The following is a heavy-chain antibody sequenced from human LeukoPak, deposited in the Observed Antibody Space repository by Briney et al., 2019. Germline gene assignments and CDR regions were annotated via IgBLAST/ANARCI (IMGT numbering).Heavy chain of an antibody. CDR1: GFTFSSYS. D-gene: IGHD6-6*01. CDR3: ARDWAGCLAARLNDY. J-gene: IGHJ4*02. CDR2: ISSNSVYK. V-gene: IGHV3-21*01. Sequence: GGSLSLSFAASGFTFSSYSMNWVRPAPGKGLEWVSSISSNSVYKYYSDSVKGRFTISRDNSRDSLYLHMNSLRADDTAVYYCARDWAGCLAARLNDYWGQGILVTVSS.